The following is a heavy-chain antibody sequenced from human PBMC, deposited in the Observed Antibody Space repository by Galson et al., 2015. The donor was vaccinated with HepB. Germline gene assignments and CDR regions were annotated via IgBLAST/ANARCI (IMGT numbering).Heavy chain of an antibody. Sequence: SLRLSCAASGFTFSSYGMHWVRQAPGKGLEWVAFIRYDGSNKYYADSVKGRFTISRDNSKNTLYLQMNSLRAEDTAVYYCAKWVGEWELPEYFQHWGQGTLVTVSS. V-gene: IGHV3-30*02. CDR2: IRYDGSNK. J-gene: IGHJ1*01. D-gene: IGHD1-26*01. CDR3: AKWVGEWELPEYFQH. CDR1: GFTFSSYG.